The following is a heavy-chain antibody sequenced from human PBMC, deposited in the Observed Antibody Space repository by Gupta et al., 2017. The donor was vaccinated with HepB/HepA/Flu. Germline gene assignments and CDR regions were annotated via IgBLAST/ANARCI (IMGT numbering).Heavy chain of an antibody. J-gene: IGHJ6*03. Sequence: EVQLVESGGGLVQPGGSLRLSCAASGFTFSSYWMTWVRQAPGKGLEWVASIKEDGSEKYYVDSVKGRFTISRDNAERSLYVQMNSLRAEDTAVYYCARIPWFSVRYMDVWGKGTTVTVSS. D-gene: IGHD3-22*01. CDR1: GFTFSSYW. V-gene: IGHV3-7*01. CDR2: IKEDGSEK. CDR3: ARIPWFSVRYMDV.